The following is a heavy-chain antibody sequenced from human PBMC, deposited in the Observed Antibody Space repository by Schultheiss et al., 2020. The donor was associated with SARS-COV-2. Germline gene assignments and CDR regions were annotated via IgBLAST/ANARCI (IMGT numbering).Heavy chain of an antibody. V-gene: IGHV4-59*12. CDR2: IYYSGST. Sequence: SETLSLTCTVSGCSISSYYWSWIRQPPGKGLEWIGYIYYSGSTNYNPSLKSRVTISVDTSKNQFSLKLSSVTAADTAVYYCARDRLQYFYYYYGMDVWGQGTTVTVSS. CDR1: GCSISSYY. J-gene: IGHJ6*02. CDR3: ARDRLQYFYYYYGMDV. D-gene: IGHD5-24*01.